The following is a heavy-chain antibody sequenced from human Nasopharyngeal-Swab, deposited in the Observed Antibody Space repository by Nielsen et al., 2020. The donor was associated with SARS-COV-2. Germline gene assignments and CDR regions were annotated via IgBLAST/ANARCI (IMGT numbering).Heavy chain of an antibody. CDR2: IKSKTDGGTT. V-gene: IGHV3-15*01. CDR3: TRDFPFSVDTVTRGYMDV. CDR1: GFTFSNAW. D-gene: IGHD5-18*01. Sequence: GGSLRLSCAASGFTFSNAWMSWVRQAPGKGLEWVGRIKSKTDGGTTDYAAPVKGRFTISRDDSKNTLYLQMNSLTTEDTAVYYCTRDFPFSVDTVTRGYMDVWGKGTTVTVSS. J-gene: IGHJ6*03.